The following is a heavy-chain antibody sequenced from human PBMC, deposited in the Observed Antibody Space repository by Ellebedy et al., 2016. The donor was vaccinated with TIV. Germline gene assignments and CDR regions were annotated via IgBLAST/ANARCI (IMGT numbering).Heavy chain of an antibody. J-gene: IGHJ5*02. CDR3: ARATRLNYQTHSPYSSSWYYGWFDP. D-gene: IGHD6-13*01. V-gene: IGHV1-2*02. Sequence: AASVKVSCKASGYTFTSYYMHWVRQAPGQGLEWMGWINPNSGGTNYAQKFQGRVTMTRDTSISTAYMELSRLRSDDTAVYYCARATRLNYQTHSPYSSSWYYGWFDPWGQGTLVTVSS. CDR2: INPNSGGT. CDR1: GYTFTSYY.